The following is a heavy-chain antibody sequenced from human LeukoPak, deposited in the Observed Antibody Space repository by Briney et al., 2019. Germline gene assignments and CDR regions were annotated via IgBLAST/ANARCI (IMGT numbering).Heavy chain of an antibody. CDR3: ARSAGSSYGMDV. Sequence: ASVTVSCKASGGTFSSYAISWVRQAPGQGLEWMGRIIPILGIANYAQKFQGRVTITADKSTSTAHMELSSLRSEDTAVYYCARSAGSSYGMDVWGQGTTVTVSS. CDR1: GGTFSSYA. V-gene: IGHV1-69*04. J-gene: IGHJ6*02. D-gene: IGHD6-6*01. CDR2: IIPILGIA.